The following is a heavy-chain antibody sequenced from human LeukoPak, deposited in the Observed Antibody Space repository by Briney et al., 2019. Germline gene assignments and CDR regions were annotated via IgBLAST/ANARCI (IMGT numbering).Heavy chain of an antibody. CDR1: GLTFSTSG. V-gene: IGHV3-21*06. CDR2: IGPTGSDR. CDR3: ATETNGRHYDY. J-gene: IGHJ4*02. D-gene: IGHD1-14*01. Sequence: VGPLRLSCTASGLTFSTSGFNWVRQAPGKGLEWVASIGPTGSDRYHADSIKGRFTISRDNANNFLYLQMNSLRAEDTAAYYCATETNGRHYDYWGQGTLLTVSS.